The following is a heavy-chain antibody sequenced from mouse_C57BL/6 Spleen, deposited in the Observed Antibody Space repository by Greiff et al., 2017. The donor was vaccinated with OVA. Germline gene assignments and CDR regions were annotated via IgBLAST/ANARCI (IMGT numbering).Heavy chain of an antibody. CDR2: IYPGSGST. V-gene: IGHV1-55*01. Sequence: QVQLQQPGAELVKPGASVKMSCKASGYTFTSYWITWVKQRPGQGLEWIGDIYPGSGSTNYNEKFKSKATLTVDTSSSTAYVQLSSLTSEDSAVYYCARNDYDEGGFAYWGQGTLVTVSA. CDR3: ARNDYDEGGFAY. D-gene: IGHD2-4*01. CDR1: GYTFTSYW. J-gene: IGHJ3*01.